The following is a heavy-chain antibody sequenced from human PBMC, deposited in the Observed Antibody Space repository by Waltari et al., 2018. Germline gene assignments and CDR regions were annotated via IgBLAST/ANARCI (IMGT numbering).Heavy chain of an antibody. CDR3: AKDIYYYDSSGFHFDY. Sequence: EVQLVESGGGLVQPGGSLRLSCAASGFTFSSYAMSWVRQAPGKGLEWVSAISGSGGSTYYADSVKGRFTISRDNSKNTLYLQMNSLRAEDTAVYYCAKDIYYYDSSGFHFDYWGQGTLVTVSS. J-gene: IGHJ4*02. CDR1: GFTFSSYA. CDR2: ISGSGGST. D-gene: IGHD3-22*01. V-gene: IGHV3-23*04.